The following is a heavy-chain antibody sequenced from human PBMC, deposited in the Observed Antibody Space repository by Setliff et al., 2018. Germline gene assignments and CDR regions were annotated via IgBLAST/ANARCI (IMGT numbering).Heavy chain of an antibody. Sequence: PGESLKISCKASGHTFITFGISWVRQAPGQGLEWMGWISAYSDDTKYAEKFQGRVTMTMDTSTGTAYMELRSLRSDDTAVYICAYDSSGYYPGYWGQGTLVTVSS. D-gene: IGHD3-22*01. CDR1: GHTFITFG. CDR2: ISAYSDDT. V-gene: IGHV1-18*01. CDR3: AYDSSGYYPGY. J-gene: IGHJ4*02.